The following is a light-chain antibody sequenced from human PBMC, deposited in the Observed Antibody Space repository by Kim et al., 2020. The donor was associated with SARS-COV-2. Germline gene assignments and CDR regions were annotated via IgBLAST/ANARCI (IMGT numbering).Light chain of an antibody. CDR1: SLRSYY. V-gene: IGLV3-19*01. CDR3: NSRDSSGIHWV. J-gene: IGLJ3*02. Sequence: LGQTVRITCQGDSLRSYYASWYQQKPGQAPVLVIYGKNNRPSGIPDRFSGSSSGNTASLTITGAQAEDEADYYCNSRDSSGIHWVFGGGTQLTVL. CDR2: GKN.